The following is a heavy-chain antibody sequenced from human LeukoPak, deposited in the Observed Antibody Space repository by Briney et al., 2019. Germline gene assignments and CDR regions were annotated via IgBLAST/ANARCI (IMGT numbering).Heavy chain of an antibody. CDR2: INHSGST. V-gene: IGHV4-34*01. D-gene: IGHD6-6*01. Sequence: SETLSLTCAVYGGSFSGYYWSWIRQPXXXXLEWIGEINHSGSTNYNPSLKSRVTISVDTSKNQFSLKLSSVTAADTAVYYCERGLSPSSSRSSSDYWGQGTLVTVSS. CDR3: ERGLSPSSSRSSSDY. J-gene: IGHJ4*02. CDR1: GGSFSGYY.